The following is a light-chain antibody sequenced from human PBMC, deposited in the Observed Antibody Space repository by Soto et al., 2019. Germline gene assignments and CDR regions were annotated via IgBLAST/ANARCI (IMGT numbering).Light chain of an antibody. J-gene: IGKJ1*01. CDR1: QSLSSN. Sequence: EIVLTQSPGTLSLSPGERATLSCRASQSLSSNLAWYQQKPGQAPRLLIYGASTRATGIPARFSGSGSGTEFTLTISSLQPDDFATYYCQQYSSYWTFGQGTKVDI. CDR2: GAS. CDR3: QQYSSYWT. V-gene: IGKV3-15*01.